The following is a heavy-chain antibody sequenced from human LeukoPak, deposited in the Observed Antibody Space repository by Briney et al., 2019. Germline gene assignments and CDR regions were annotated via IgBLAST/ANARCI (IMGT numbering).Heavy chain of an antibody. CDR2: ISISGGII. CDR1: GFTFSSYA. V-gene: IGHV3-48*03. J-gene: IGHJ4*02. D-gene: IGHD1-14*01. Sequence: PGGSLRLSCAASGFTFSSYAMNWVRQAPGKGLEWVSYISISGGIIYYADSVKGRFTISRDNAKNSLYLQMNSLRAEDTAVYYCASPTDLSDYWGQGTLVTVSS. CDR3: ASPTDLSDY.